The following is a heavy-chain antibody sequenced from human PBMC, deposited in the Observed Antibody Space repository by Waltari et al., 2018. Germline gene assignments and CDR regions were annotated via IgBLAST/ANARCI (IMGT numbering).Heavy chain of an antibody. CDR1: GFTFTSYA. CDR3: KGQTDY. CDR2: ISGSGGAT. Sequence: VRLVESGGGLVHTGGSLRLSLEARGFTFTSYALRWVRQAPGKGLEWVSAISGSGGATYYADSMKGRFTISRDNSKNTVYLQINSLRAEDTAIYYCKGQTDYWGQGTLVTVSS. J-gene: IGHJ4*02. V-gene: IGHV3-23*04.